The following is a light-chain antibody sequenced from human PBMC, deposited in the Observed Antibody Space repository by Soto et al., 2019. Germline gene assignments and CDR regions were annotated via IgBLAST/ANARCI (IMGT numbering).Light chain of an antibody. J-gene: IGKJ3*01. CDR2: LGS. Sequence: DIVMTQSPLSLPVTPGEPASISCRSSQSLLHSNGYNYLDWYLQKPGQSPQLLIYLGSSRASGVPDRFSGSGSGTDFTLKISRVEAEDVGLYYCMQALQTPLTFGPGTRVDIK. CDR3: MQALQTPLT. V-gene: IGKV2-28*01. CDR1: QSLLHSNGYNY.